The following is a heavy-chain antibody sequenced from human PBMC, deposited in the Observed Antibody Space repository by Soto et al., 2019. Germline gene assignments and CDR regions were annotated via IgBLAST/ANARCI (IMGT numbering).Heavy chain of an antibody. Sequence: GGSLRLSCAASGFTFSSYWMSWVRQAPGKGLEWVANIEQDGSEKYYVDSVKGRFTISRDNAKNSLYLQMNSLRAEDTAVYYCARDPRRAYGSAPTYYYYGMDVWGQGTTVTVSS. CDR1: GFTFSSYW. J-gene: IGHJ6*02. D-gene: IGHD3-10*01. V-gene: IGHV3-7*03. CDR2: IEQDGSEK. CDR3: ARDPRRAYGSAPTYYYYGMDV.